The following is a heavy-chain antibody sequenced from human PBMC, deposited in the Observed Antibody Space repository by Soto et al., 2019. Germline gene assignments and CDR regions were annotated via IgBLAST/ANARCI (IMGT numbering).Heavy chain of an antibody. CDR3: ARGYCSSTSCYTFYYFDY. Sequence: ASVKVSCKASGYTFTSYGISWVRQAPGQGLEWMGWISAYNGNTNYAQKFQGKVTMTTDTSTSTAYMELRSLRSDDTAVYYCARGYCSSTSCYTFYYFDYWGQGTLVTVSS. J-gene: IGHJ4*02. V-gene: IGHV1-18*01. D-gene: IGHD2-2*02. CDR2: ISAYNGNT. CDR1: GYTFTSYG.